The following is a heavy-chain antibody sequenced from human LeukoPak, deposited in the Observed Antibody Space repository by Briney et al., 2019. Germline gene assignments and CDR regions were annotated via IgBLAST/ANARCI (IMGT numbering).Heavy chain of an antibody. J-gene: IGHJ4*02. CDR3: ARALSPRIVVVSEYPQASH. D-gene: IGHD3-22*01. V-gene: IGHV1-2*02. CDR2: INPNSGGT. Sequence: GASVKVSCKASGYTFTGYYMHWVRQAPGQGLEWMGWINPNSGGTNYAQKFQGRVTMTRDTSISTAYMELSRLRSDDTAVYYCARALSPRIVVVSEYPQASHWGQGTLVTVSS. CDR1: GYTFTGYY.